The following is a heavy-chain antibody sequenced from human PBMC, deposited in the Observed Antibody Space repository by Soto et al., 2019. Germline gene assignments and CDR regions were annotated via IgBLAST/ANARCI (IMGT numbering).Heavy chain of an antibody. J-gene: IGHJ1*01. CDR1: GCSISSVVYY. CDR2: IYYSGST. V-gene: IGHV4-31*03. CDR3: ARVCRTWIQRWYFEQ. D-gene: IGHD5-18*01. Sequence: SSTLRLTCTFSGCSISSVVYYWIWIGQHPGKGLEWIGYIYYSGSTYYNPSLKSRVTISVDTSKNQFSLKLSSVTAADTAVYYCARVCRTWIQRWYFEQWGQGILVIV.